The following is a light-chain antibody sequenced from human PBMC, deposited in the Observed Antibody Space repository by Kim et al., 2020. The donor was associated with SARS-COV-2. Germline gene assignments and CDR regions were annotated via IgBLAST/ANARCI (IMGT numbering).Light chain of an antibody. V-gene: IGKV3-15*01. CDR1: QSVDRN. CDR3: QQYNNSPFT. Sequence: EIVMTQSPATLSVSPGETATLSCRASQSVDRNLAWYRQKPGQAPRLLIYAVSTRATGIPATFSGSGSGADFTLTISSLQSEDFAIYYCQQYNNSPFTFGPGTKVDIK. CDR2: AVS. J-gene: IGKJ3*01.